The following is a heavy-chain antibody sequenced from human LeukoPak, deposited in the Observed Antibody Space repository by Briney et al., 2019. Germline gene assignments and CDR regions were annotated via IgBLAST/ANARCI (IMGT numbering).Heavy chain of an antibody. J-gene: IGHJ3*02. CDR1: GFTFSSYG. D-gene: IGHD5-12*01. Sequence: GGSLRLSCAASGFTFSSYGMHWVRQAPGKGLEWVAFIRYDGSNKYYADSVKGRFTISRDNAKNSLYLQMNSLRAEDTALYHCARVRELAKMLGAFDIWGQGTMVTVSS. CDR2: IRYDGSNK. V-gene: IGHV3-30*02. CDR3: ARVRELAKMLGAFDI.